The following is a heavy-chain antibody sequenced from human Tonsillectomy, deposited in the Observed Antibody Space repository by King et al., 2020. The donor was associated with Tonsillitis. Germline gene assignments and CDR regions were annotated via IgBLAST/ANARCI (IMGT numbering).Heavy chain of an antibody. D-gene: IGHD3-3*01. J-gene: IGHJ4*02. CDR3: ARGTYDFLFDY. CDR2: ISSGSTI. Sequence: QVQLVESGGGLVKPGGSLRLSCAASGFTFSDYYMSWIRQAPGKGLEWVSYISSGSTIYYADSVKGRFTISRDNAKNSLYLQMNSLRAEDTAVYYCARGTYDFLFDYWGQGTLVTVSS. CDR1: GFTFSDYY. V-gene: IGHV3-11*01.